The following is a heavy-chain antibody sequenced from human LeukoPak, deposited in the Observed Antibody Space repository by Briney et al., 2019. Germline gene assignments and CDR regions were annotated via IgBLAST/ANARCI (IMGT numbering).Heavy chain of an antibody. V-gene: IGHV1-69*04. Sequence: GASVKVSCKASGGTFSSYAISWVRQAPGQGLEWMGRIIPILGIANYAQKFQGRVTITADKSTSTAYMELSSLRSEDTAVYYCASNLLGYCSSTSCHWPYYYYYMDVWGKGTTVTVSS. CDR3: ASNLLGYCSSTSCHWPYYYYYMDV. D-gene: IGHD2-2*01. CDR2: IIPILGIA. CDR1: GGTFSSYA. J-gene: IGHJ6*03.